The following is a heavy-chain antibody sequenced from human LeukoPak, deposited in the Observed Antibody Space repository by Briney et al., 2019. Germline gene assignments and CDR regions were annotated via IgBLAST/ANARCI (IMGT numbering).Heavy chain of an antibody. J-gene: IGHJ4*02. CDR1: GFTISSSG. Sequence: GGSLRLSCAASGFTISSSGMNWVRQAPGKGLEWVSGISSGDSGTFYADSVKGRFTISRDNSKNTLYLQMNSLRAEDTAVYYCAKPNYYDSNGYLFDFWGQGTLVAVSS. CDR3: AKPNYYDSNGYLFDF. V-gene: IGHV3-23*01. D-gene: IGHD3-22*01. CDR2: ISSGDSGT.